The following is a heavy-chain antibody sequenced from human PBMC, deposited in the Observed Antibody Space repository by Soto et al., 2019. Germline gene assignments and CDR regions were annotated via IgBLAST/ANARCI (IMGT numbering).Heavy chain of an antibody. J-gene: IGHJ4*02. CDR3: AKQPSIAARPSEDY. V-gene: IGHV3-23*01. Sequence: GGSLRLSCAASGFTFSSYAMSWVRQAPGKGLEWVSAISGGGGSTYYADSVKGRFTISRDNSKNTLYLQMNSLRAEDTAVYYCAKQPSIAARPSEDYWGQGTLVTVSS. CDR1: GFTFSSYA. CDR2: ISGGGGST. D-gene: IGHD6-6*01.